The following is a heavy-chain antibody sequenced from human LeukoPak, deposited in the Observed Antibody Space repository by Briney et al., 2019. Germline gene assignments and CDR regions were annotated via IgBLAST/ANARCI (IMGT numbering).Heavy chain of an antibody. Sequence: PGGSLRLSCAASGFTFSSCGMHWVRQAPGKGLEWVAVISYDGSNKYYADSVKGRFTISRDNSKNTLYLQMNSLRAEDTAVYYCAKDDYSGYDSIALDYWGQGTLVTVSS. CDR2: ISYDGSNK. J-gene: IGHJ4*02. V-gene: IGHV3-30*18. D-gene: IGHD5-12*01. CDR1: GFTFSSCG. CDR3: AKDDYSGYDSIALDY.